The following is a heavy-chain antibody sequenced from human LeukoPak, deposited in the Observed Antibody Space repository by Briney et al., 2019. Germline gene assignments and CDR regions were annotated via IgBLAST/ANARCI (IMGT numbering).Heavy chain of an antibody. CDR3: VPLYHGGVAY. D-gene: IGHD3-16*02. Sequence: PGGSLRLSWSASGFTFSSYGMHWVRQAPGKGLEYVSAISSDGGSTYYADSVKGRFTISRDNSKNTLYLQVRSLRAEDTAVYYCVPLYHGGVAYWGQGTLVTVSS. CDR2: ISSDGGST. V-gene: IGHV3-64D*06. CDR1: GFTFSSYG. J-gene: IGHJ4*02.